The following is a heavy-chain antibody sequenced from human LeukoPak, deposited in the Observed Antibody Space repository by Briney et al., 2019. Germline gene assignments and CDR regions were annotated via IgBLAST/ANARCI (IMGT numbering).Heavy chain of an antibody. CDR1: GFTFSSYA. D-gene: IGHD3-10*01. Sequence: GGSLRLSCAASGFTFSSYAMSWVRQAPGKGLEWVANIKQDGSEKYYVDSVKGRFTISRDNAKNSLYLQMNSLRAEDTAVYYCARDRYYYGSGSYYGAFDIWGQGTMVTVSS. V-gene: IGHV3-7*01. J-gene: IGHJ3*02. CDR2: IKQDGSEK. CDR3: ARDRYYYGSGSYYGAFDI.